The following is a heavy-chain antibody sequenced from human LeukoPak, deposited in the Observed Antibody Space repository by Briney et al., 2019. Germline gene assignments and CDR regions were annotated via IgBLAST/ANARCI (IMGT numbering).Heavy chain of an antibody. J-gene: IGHJ4*02. Sequence: GESLRLSCVASGFTFSDYFMSWIRQAPGKGLEWLSFINSAGDNIYYADSVKGRFTISRDNAKNSLYLQMNSLRAEDTAVYYCARDYGGNEVDYWGQGTLVTVSS. D-gene: IGHD4-23*01. CDR3: ARDYGGNEVDY. CDR2: INSAGDNI. V-gene: IGHV3-11*04. CDR1: GFTFSDYF.